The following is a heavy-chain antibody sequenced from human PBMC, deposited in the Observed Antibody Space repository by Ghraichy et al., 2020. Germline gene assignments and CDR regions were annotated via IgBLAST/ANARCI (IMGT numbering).Heavy chain of an antibody. CDR1: GFTFSNYA. D-gene: IGHD4-23*01. CDR2: ISRSGST. Sequence: GGSLRLSCAASGFTFSNYAMSWVRQAPGKGLEWVSAISRSGSTYYADSVKGRFTISRDNSKNTLYLQMNSLRVEDTAVYYCAEDYGGNDDTFDVWGQGTKVTVSS. J-gene: IGHJ3*01. CDR3: AEDYGGNDDTFDV. V-gene: IGHV3-23*01.